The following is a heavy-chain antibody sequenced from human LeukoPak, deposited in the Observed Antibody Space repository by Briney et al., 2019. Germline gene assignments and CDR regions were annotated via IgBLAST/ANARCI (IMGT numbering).Heavy chain of an antibody. CDR1: GYSFTSYW. V-gene: IGHV5-51*01. CDR2: IYPGDSDT. J-gene: IGHJ4*02. CDR3: ARQIEMATINPFDY. Sequence: PGESLKISCKGSGYSFTSYWIAWARQMPGKGLEWMGIIYPGDSDTRYSPSFQGQVTISADKSFNTAYLQWSSLKASDSAIYYCARQIEMATINPFDYWGQGTLVTVSS. D-gene: IGHD5-24*01.